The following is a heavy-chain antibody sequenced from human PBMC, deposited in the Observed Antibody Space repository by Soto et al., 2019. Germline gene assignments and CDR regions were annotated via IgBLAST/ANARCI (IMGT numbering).Heavy chain of an antibody. CDR1: GFTFSSYG. CDR3: AKEGERIQLWQPGLHY. Sequence: GGSLRLSCAASGFTFSSYGMHWVRQAPGKGLEWVAVISYDGSNKYYADPVKGRFTISRDNSKNTLYLQMNSLRAEDTAVYYCAKEGERIQLWQPGLHYWGQGTLVTVSS. CDR2: ISYDGSNK. D-gene: IGHD5-18*01. J-gene: IGHJ4*02. V-gene: IGHV3-30*18.